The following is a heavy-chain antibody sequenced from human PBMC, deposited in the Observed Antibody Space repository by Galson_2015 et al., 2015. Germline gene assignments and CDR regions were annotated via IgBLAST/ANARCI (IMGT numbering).Heavy chain of an antibody. CDR3: ARDQEAAAGTVFGMDV. Sequence: SLRLSCAASGFTFSSYWMSWVRQAPGKGLEWVANIKQDGSEKYYVDSVKGRFTISRDNAKNSLYLQMNSLRAEDTAVYYCARDQEAAAGTVFGMDVWGQGTRSPSP. V-gene: IGHV3-7*01. CDR2: IKQDGSEK. J-gene: IGHJ6*02. CDR1: GFTFSSYW. D-gene: IGHD6-13*01.